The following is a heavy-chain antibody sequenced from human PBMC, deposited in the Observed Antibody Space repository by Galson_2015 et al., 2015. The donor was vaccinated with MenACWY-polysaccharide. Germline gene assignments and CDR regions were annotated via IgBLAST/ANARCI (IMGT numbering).Heavy chain of an antibody. CDR2: IHATGST. CDR1: HASVSSSY. CDR3: ARRSLDNWYFDL. V-gene: IGHV4-4*07. Sequence: ETLSLTCTVSHASVSSSYWSWIRQSADKGLEYLGRIHATGSTAYNPSFRSRVAMSVDLPSNQLSLRLVSVTPSDTAIYYCARRSLDNWYFDLWGRGTLVIVSS. J-gene: IGHJ2*01. D-gene: IGHD1-1*01.